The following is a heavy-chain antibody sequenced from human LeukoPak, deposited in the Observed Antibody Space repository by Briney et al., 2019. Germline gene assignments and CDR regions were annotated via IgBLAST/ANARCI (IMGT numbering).Heavy chain of an antibody. CDR2: IYPGDSDT. Sequence: GGSLEISCKGSGYHFTSYWIGWVRPVPGKGLGGVGIIYPGDSDTRYSPSFQGQVTISADKSISTAYLQWSSLKASDTAMYYCARHDGIVGATGDYWGQGTLVTVSS. V-gene: IGHV5-51*01. J-gene: IGHJ4*02. CDR3: ARHDGIVGATGDY. CDR1: GYHFTSYW. D-gene: IGHD1-26*01.